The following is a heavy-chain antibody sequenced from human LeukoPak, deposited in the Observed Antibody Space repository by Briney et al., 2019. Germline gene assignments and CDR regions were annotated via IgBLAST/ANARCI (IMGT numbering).Heavy chain of an antibody. D-gene: IGHD3-9*01. CDR2: FKSKTDGGTT. J-gene: IGHJ4*02. V-gene: IGHV3-15*07. CDR1: GFTFSSAW. Sequence: PGGSLRLSCAASGFTFSSAWRNWVREAPGKGLEWVGRFKSKTDGGTTDYAAPVKGRFTISRDDSKNTLYLQMNSLKTEDTAVYYCTTDTYYDILTGYYWANFDYWGQGTLVTVSS. CDR3: TTDTYYDILTGYYWANFDY.